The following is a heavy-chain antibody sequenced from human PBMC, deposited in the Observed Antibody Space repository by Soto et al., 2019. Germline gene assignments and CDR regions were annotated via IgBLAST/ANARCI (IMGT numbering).Heavy chain of an antibody. CDR2: ISGSGGST. Sequence: GGSLRLSCAASGFTFSSYAMSWVRQAPGKGLEWVSAISGSGGSTYYADSVKGRFTISRDNSKNTLYLQMNSLRAEDTAVYYCAKAVGNAVTTIGADYWGQGTLVTVSS. D-gene: IGHD4-4*01. CDR1: GFTFSSYA. J-gene: IGHJ4*02. V-gene: IGHV3-23*01. CDR3: AKAVGNAVTTIGADY.